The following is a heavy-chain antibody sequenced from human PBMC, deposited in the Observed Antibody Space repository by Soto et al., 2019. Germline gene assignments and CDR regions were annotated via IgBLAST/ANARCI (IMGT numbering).Heavy chain of an antibody. D-gene: IGHD4-17*01. V-gene: IGHV3-21*01. J-gene: IGHJ6*02. Sequence: EVQLVESGGGLVKPGGSLRLSCAASGFTFSSYSMNWVRQAPGKGLEWVSSISSSSSYIYYADSVKGRFTIYRDNAKNSLYLQMNSLRAEDTAVYYCARAHDYGDYFYYYGMDVWGQGTTVTVSS. CDR3: ARAHDYGDYFYYYGMDV. CDR1: GFTFSSYS. CDR2: ISSSSSYI.